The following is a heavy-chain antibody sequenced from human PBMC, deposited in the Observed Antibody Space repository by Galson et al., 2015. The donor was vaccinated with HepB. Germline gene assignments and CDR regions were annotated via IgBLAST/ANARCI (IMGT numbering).Heavy chain of an antibody. CDR3: ARRRGNTYGYGFDY. CDR1: SDTFTTYW. CDR2: IYHDDSDT. Sequence: QSGAEVKKPGESLKISCKGSSDTFTTYWIAWVRQVPGKGLEWMGIIYHDDSDTRYSPSFEGHVTISVDESIYTAYLQWNSLKPSDTAIYYCARRRGNTYGYGFDYWGQGTLVTVSS. D-gene: IGHD5-18*01. J-gene: IGHJ4*02. V-gene: IGHV5-51*01.